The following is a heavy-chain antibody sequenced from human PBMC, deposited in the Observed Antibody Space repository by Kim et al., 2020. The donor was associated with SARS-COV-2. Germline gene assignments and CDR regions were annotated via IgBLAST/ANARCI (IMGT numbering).Heavy chain of an antibody. D-gene: IGHD3-22*01. CDR1: GYTFTSYG. V-gene: IGHV1-18*01. J-gene: IGHJ4*02. CDR3: ARDRSYYDSSGPSDY. CDR2: ISAYNGNT. Sequence: ASVKVSCKASGYTFTSYGISWVRQAPGQGLEWMGWISAYNGNTNYAQKLQGRVTMTTDTSTSTAYMELRSLRSDDTAVYYCARDRSYYDSSGPSDYWGQGTLVTVSS.